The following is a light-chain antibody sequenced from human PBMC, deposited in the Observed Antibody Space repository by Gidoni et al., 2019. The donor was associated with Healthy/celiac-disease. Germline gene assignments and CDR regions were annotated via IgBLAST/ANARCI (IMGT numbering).Light chain of an antibody. J-gene: IGKJ2*01. Sequence: DIVLTQSADSLAVSLGERATINCKSSQSILFNFNNKNYLAWYQQKPRQPPKLLIYWASIRESGVPDRFSGTGSGSDFTLTINSLQAEDVAVYYCQQYYTTPFTFGQXTKVEIK. V-gene: IGKV4-1*01. CDR3: QQYYTTPFT. CDR2: WAS. CDR1: QSILFNFNNKNY.